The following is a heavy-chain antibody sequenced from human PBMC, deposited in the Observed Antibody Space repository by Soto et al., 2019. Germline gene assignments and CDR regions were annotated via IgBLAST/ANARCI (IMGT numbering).Heavy chain of an antibody. CDR1: GGSISSSSYY. V-gene: IGHV4-39*01. CDR3: ARLGYCSGGSCSN. D-gene: IGHD2-15*01. CDR2: IYYSGST. J-gene: IGHJ4*02. Sequence: PSETLSLTCTVSGGSISSSSYYWGWLRQPPGKGLEWIGSIYYSGSTYYNPSLKSRVTISVDTSKNQFSLKLSSVTAADTAVYYCARLGYCSGGSCSNWGQGTLVTVSS.